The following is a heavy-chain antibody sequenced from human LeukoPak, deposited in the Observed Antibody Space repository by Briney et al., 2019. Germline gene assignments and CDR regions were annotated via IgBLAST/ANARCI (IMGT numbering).Heavy chain of an antibody. V-gene: IGHV3-7*04. CDR2: IKQDGTER. J-gene: IGHJ5*02. CDR3: ARGXLXGFXRGTSCYSWFDP. CDR1: GFTFSSYW. Sequence: GGSLRLSCAASGFTFSSYWMTWVRQAPGKGLEWVANIKQDGTERYYVDSVKGRFTISRDNAKNSLYLQMTSLRAKDTAVYYCARGXLXGFXRGTSCYSWFDPWGQGTLVSVSS. D-gene: IGHD2-2*01.